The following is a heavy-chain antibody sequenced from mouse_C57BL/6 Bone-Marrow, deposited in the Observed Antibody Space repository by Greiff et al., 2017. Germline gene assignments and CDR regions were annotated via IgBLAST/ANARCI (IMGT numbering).Heavy chain of an antibody. CDR1: GFTFSDFY. Sequence: EVHLVESGGGLVQSGRSLRLSCATSGFTFSDFYMEWVRQAPGKGLEWIAASRNKANDYTTEYSASVKGRFIVSRDTSPSILYLQMNALRAEDTAIYYCARDSFYYGSFDYWGQGTTLTVSS. CDR3: ARDSFYYGSFDY. V-gene: IGHV7-1*01. D-gene: IGHD1-1*01. J-gene: IGHJ2*01. CDR2: SRNKANDYTT.